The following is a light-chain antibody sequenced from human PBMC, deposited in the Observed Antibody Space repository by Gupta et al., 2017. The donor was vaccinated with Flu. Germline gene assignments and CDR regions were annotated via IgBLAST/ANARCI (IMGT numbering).Light chain of an antibody. CDR2: EVS. Sequence: TSSDVGSYNLVSWYQQHPGKAPKLMIYEVSKRPSGVSNRFSGSKSGNTASLTISGLQAEDEADYYCCSYAVSSTWVFGGGTKLTVL. CDR1: SSDVGSYNL. CDR3: CSYAVSSTWV. V-gene: IGLV2-23*02. J-gene: IGLJ3*02.